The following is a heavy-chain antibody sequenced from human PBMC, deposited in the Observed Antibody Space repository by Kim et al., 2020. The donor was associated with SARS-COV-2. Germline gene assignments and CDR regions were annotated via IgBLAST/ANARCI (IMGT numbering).Heavy chain of an antibody. Sequence: SETLSLTCTVSGGSVSSDNYYWSWIRQPPGKRLEWIGYIYYTGSTNYNPSLKSRVTISVDTPKNQFSLKLSSVTAADTAVYYCARFAAEKSLHHHGSGTYYKGFDYWGQGTLVTVSS. V-gene: IGHV4-61*01. CDR3: ARFAAEKSLHHHGSGTYYKGFDY. J-gene: IGHJ4*02. CDR2: IYYTGST. CDR1: GGSVSSDNYY. D-gene: IGHD3-10*01.